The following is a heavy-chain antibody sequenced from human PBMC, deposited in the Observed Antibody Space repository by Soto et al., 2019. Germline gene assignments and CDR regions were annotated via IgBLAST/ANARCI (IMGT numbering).Heavy chain of an antibody. Sequence: QVQLVESGGGVVQPGRSLRLSCAASGFTFSSYAMHWVRQAPGKGLEWVAVISYDGSNKYYADSVKGRFTISRDNSKNTLYLQMNSLRAEDTAVYYCARGSHIVVVTAISDYSYGMDVWGQGTTVTVSS. CDR1: GFTFSSYA. J-gene: IGHJ6*02. V-gene: IGHV3-30-3*01. CDR3: ARGSHIVVVTAISDYSYGMDV. CDR2: ISYDGSNK. D-gene: IGHD2-21*02.